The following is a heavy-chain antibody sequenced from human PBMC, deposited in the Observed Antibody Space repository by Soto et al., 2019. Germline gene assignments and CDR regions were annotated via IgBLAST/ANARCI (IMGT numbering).Heavy chain of an antibody. Sequence: GGSLRLSCAASGFTFSSYAMSRVRQATGKGLEWVSAISGSGGSTYYADSVKGRFTISRDNSKNTLYLQMNSLRAEDTALYYCANRLYGDYDYWGQGTLVTVSS. CDR2: ISGSGGST. J-gene: IGHJ4*02. D-gene: IGHD4-17*01. CDR1: GFTFSSYA. V-gene: IGHV3-23*01. CDR3: ANRLYGDYDY.